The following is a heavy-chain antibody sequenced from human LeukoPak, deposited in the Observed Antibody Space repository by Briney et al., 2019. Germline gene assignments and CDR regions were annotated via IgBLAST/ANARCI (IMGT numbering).Heavy chain of an antibody. CDR2: INPNSGGT. CDR1: GYTFTSYG. Sequence: ASVKVSCKASGYTFTSYGISWVRQAPGQGLEWMGWINPNSGGTNYAQKFQGRVTMTRDTSISTAYMELSRLRSDDTAVYYCAASVAGHDAFDIWGQGTMVTVSS. V-gene: IGHV1-2*02. J-gene: IGHJ3*02. D-gene: IGHD6-19*01. CDR3: AASVAGHDAFDI.